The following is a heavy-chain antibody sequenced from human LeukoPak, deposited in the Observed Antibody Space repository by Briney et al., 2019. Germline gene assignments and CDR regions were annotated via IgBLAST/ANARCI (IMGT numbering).Heavy chain of an antibody. Sequence: GGSLRLSCAASGFTFSSYSMNWVRQAPGKGLEWVSSISSGSSYIYYADSVKGRFTISRDNAKNSLYLQMNSLRAEDTAVYYCARHYYGSGTTDYFDYWGQGTLVTVSS. CDR2: ISSGSSYI. CDR1: GFTFSSYS. D-gene: IGHD3-10*01. J-gene: IGHJ4*02. V-gene: IGHV3-21*01. CDR3: ARHYYGSGTTDYFDY.